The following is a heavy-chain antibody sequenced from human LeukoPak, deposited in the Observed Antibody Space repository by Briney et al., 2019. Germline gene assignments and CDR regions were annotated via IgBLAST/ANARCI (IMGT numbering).Heavy chain of an antibody. V-gene: IGHV3-23*01. CDR2: ISGSGGST. Sequence: GGSLRLSCPASGFTFNNYAMIWVRQAPGKGLEWVSGISGSGGSTYYADSVKGRFTISRDNSKNTLYLQMNSLRAEDTAVYYCAYMVRGVYFDYWGQGTLVTVSS. CDR3: AYMVRGVYFDY. CDR1: GFTFNNYA. J-gene: IGHJ4*02. D-gene: IGHD3-10*01.